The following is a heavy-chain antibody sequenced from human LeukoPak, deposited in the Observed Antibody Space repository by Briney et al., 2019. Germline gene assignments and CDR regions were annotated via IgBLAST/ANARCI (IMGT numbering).Heavy chain of an antibody. V-gene: IGHV3-7*01. D-gene: IGHD2-15*01. CDR3: ARVLVVVAATRSRPFDY. Sequence: PGGSLRLSCAASGFTFSSYWMSWVRQAPGKGLEWVANIKQDGSEKYYVDSVKGRFTISRDNAKNSLYLQMSSLRAEDTAVYYCARVLVVVAATRSRPFDYWGQGTLVTVSS. CDR1: GFTFSSYW. J-gene: IGHJ4*02. CDR2: IKQDGSEK.